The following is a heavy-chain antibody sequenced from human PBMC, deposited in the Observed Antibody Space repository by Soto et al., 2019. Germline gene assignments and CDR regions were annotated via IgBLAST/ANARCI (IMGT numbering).Heavy chain of an antibody. CDR3: ARAGWVWFGEPQPTNYYYGMDV. V-gene: IGHV3-33*01. CDR2: IWYDGSNK. Sequence: QVQLVESGGGVVQPGRSLRLSCAASGFTFSSYGMHWVRQAPGKGLEWVAVIWYDGSNKYYADSVKGRFTISRDNSKNTLYLQMNCLRAEDTAVYYCARAGWVWFGEPQPTNYYYGMDVWGQGTTVTVSS. D-gene: IGHD3-10*01. CDR1: GFTFSSYG. J-gene: IGHJ6*02.